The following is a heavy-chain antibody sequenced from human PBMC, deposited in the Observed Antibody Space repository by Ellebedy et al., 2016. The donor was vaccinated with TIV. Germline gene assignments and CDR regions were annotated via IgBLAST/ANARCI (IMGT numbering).Heavy chain of an antibody. V-gene: IGHV3-33*01. J-gene: IGHJ3*02. D-gene: IGHD3-3*01. CDR2: IWYDGSTK. Sequence: GESLKISCAASGLSFRNQTIHWVRQAPGKGLEWVAVIWYDGSTKYYADSVKGRCTISRDNAKNSLYLQMNSLRAEDTAVYYCARSHLFLEEDIWGQGTMVTVSS. CDR3: ARSHLFLEEDI. CDR1: GLSFRNQT.